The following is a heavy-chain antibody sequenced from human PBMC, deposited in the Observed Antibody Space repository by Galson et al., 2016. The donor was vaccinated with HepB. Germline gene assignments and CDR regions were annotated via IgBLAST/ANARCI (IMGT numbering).Heavy chain of an antibody. CDR1: GDSVSSNTAA. CDR3: ARVYCIGTNCYPPPSKGTFDI. CDR2: TYYRSKWYN. V-gene: IGHV6-1*01. D-gene: IGHD2-2*01. J-gene: IGHJ3*02. Sequence: CAISGDSVSSNTAAWSWIRRSPSRGLEWLGRTYYRSKWYNDYAVSVKSRVTINPDTSRNQFSLQLSPVTPDDTAIYYCARVYCIGTNCYPPPSKGTFDIWGQGTVVTVSS.